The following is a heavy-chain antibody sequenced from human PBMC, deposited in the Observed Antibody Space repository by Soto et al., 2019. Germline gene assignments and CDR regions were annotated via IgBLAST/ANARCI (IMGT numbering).Heavy chain of an antibody. V-gene: IGHV3-30*18. D-gene: IGHD2-15*01. J-gene: IGHJ6*02. CDR3: AKDMCIGGSCYYYGMDV. Sequence: QVQLVESGGGVVQPGRSLRLSCAASGFTFSSYGMHWVRQAPGKGLEWVAVISYDGSNKYYADSVKGRFTISRDNSKNTLYLQMNSLRAEDTAVYYCAKDMCIGGSCYYYGMDVWGQGTTVTVSS. CDR1: GFTFSSYG. CDR2: ISYDGSNK.